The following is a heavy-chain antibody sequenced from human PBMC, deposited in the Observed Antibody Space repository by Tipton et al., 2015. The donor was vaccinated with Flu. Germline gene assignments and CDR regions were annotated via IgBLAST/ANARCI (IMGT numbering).Heavy chain of an antibody. D-gene: IGHD2-8*01. Sequence: SLRLSCAASGFTFDDYAMHWVRQAPGKGLEWVSGISWNSGSIGYADSVKGRFTISRDNAKNSLYLQMNSLRAEDTALYYCAKGHCTNGVCYTAYFDYWGQGILVTVSS. CDR2: ISWNSGSI. CDR3: AKGHCTNGVCYTAYFDY. CDR1: GFTFDDYA. J-gene: IGHJ4*02. V-gene: IGHV3-9*01.